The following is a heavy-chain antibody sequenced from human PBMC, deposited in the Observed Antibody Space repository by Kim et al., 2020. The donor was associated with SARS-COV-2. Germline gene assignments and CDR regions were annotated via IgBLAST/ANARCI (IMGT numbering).Heavy chain of an antibody. CDR3: AREVKNSGPYYFDY. Sequence: SETLSLTCAVYGGSFSGYYWSWIRQPPGKGLEWIGEINHSGSTNYNPSLKSRVTISVDTSKNQFSLKLSSVTAADTAVYYCAREVKNSGPYYFDYWGQGTLVTVSS. V-gene: IGHV4-34*01. CDR1: GGSFSGYY. J-gene: IGHJ4*02. CDR2: INHSGST. D-gene: IGHD6-19*01.